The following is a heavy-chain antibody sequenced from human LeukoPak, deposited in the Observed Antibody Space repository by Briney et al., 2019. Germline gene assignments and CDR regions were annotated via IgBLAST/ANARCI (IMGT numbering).Heavy chain of an antibody. CDR3: ARAMVRGVIINEDYFDY. D-gene: IGHD3-10*01. J-gene: IGHJ4*02. CDR1: GGSISSYY. CDR2: IYYSGST. Sequence: SETLSLTCTVSGGSISSYYWSWIRQPPGKGLEWIGYIYYSGSTNYNPSLKSRVTISVDTSKNQFSLKLSSVTAADTAVYYCARAMVRGVIINEDYFDYWGQGTLVTVSS. V-gene: IGHV4-59*08.